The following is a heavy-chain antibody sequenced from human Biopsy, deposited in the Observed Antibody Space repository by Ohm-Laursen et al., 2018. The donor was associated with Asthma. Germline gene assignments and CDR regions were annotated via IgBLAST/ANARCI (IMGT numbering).Heavy chain of an antibody. CDR1: GYTFSDYH. V-gene: IGHV1-2*06. CDR2: ISPNSGSS. J-gene: IGHJ3*02. D-gene: IGHD3-22*01. Sequence: GSSVKVSCKASGYTFSDYHVHWVRQAPGQGLEWMGRISPNSGSSTYAQKFHGRVTMTRDRSISTAYMELSSLRSDDTAVYYCARDALHDTSAHVGDAFDIWGQGTMVSVSS. CDR3: ARDALHDTSAHVGDAFDI.